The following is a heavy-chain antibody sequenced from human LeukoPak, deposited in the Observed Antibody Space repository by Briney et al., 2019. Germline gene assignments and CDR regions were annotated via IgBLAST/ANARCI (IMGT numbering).Heavy chain of an antibody. Sequence: SETLSLTCTVSGGSISSSSYYGGWIRQPPGKGLEWIGSIYYSGSAFYNPSLKSRVTISVDTAKNQFSLKLTSVTAADTAVYYCARQGSYYYGSGTYYNGHFDYWAQGTLVTVSS. J-gene: IGHJ4*02. V-gene: IGHV4-39*01. CDR1: GGSISSSSYY. CDR2: IYYSGSA. CDR3: ARQGSYYYGSGTYYNGHFDY. D-gene: IGHD3-10*01.